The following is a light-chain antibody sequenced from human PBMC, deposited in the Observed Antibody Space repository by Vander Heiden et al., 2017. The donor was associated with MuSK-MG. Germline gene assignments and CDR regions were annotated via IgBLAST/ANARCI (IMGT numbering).Light chain of an antibody. V-gene: IGLV1-40*01. J-gene: IGLJ3*02. CDR3: QSYDASLTGVV. Sequence: QSVLTQPPSVSGAPGQGVTIPSTGNRPNIGAGYDVHWYQQLPGTAPKFLIFANDNRPSGVPDRFSGSKSGSSASLAITGLQAEDEADYYCQSYDASLTGVVFGGGTKLTVL. CDR1: RPNIGAGYD. CDR2: AND.